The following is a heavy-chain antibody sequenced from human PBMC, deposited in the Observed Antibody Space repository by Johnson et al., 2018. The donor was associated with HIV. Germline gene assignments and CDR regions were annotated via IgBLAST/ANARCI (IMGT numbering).Heavy chain of an antibody. CDR3: AKDTCSSGWYADAFDI. CDR2: ISWNSGSI. Sequence: VQLVESGGGLVQPGGSLRLSCAASGFTFSSYAMSWVRQAPGKGLEWVSGISWNSGSIGYAASVKGRFPISRDNAKNSLYLQMNSLRAEDPALYYCAKDTCSSGWYADAFDIWGQGTMVTVSS. V-gene: IGHV3-9*01. D-gene: IGHD6-19*01. CDR1: GFTFSSYA. J-gene: IGHJ3*02.